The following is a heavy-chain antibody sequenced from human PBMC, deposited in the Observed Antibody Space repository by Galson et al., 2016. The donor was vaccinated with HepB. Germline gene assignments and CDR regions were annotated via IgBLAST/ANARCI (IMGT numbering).Heavy chain of an antibody. CDR3: ASSQRVGDADCSSYGCHLDH. CDR2: ISGDSNYI. D-gene: IGHD2-2*01. V-gene: IGHV3-21*01. J-gene: IGHJ4*02. Sequence: SLRLSCAVSGLTFSTYSMHWVRQAPGKGLEWVSSISGDSNYIYYADSLMGRFTISRDNARNSLYLQMNSLRADDTAVYYCASSQRVGDADCSSYGCHLDHWGQGALGTVSS. CDR1: GLTFSTYS.